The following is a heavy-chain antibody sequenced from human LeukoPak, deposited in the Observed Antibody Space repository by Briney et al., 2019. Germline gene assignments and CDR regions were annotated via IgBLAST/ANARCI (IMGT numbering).Heavy chain of an antibody. Sequence: PGGSLRLSCAASGFTFDDYAMHWVRQAPGKGLEWVSGISWNSGSIGYADSVKGRFTISRDNAKNSLYLQMNSLRAEDTAVYYCARDKKGYYDILKDYYYMDVWGKGTTVTVSS. V-gene: IGHV3-9*01. CDR1: GFTFDDYA. CDR2: ISWNSGSI. CDR3: ARDKKGYYDILKDYYYMDV. J-gene: IGHJ6*03. D-gene: IGHD3-9*01.